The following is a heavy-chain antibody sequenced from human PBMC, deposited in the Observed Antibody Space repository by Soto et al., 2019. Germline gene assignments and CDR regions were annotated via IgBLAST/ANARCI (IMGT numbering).Heavy chain of an antibody. CDR2: IDYSGRT. CDR3: ARDLSSGYDSYYCDY. CDR1: GYLISSGYY. D-gene: IGHD3-22*01. J-gene: IGHJ4*02. Sequence: SETLSLTCSVSGYLISSGYYWGWVRQTPGKELEWLGSIDYSGRTYKNPSLKSRVSASVDLSKNQFSLNLRSVTAADTAVYCCARDLSSGYDSYYCDYWGQGTLVTVSS. V-gene: IGHV4-38-2*02.